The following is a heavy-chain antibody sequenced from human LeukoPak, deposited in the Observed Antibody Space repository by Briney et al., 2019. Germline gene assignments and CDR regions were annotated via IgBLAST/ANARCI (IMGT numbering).Heavy chain of an antibody. CDR3: ARDAANSIAARYDY. J-gene: IGHJ4*02. D-gene: IGHD6-6*01. V-gene: IGHV3-53*01. Sequence: LTGGSLRLSCAASGFAVSSNYMSWVRQAPGKGLEWVSVVYSGDNTYYAASVRGRFTTSRDNSENTLYLRMNSLRPEDTAVYFCARDAANSIAARYDYWGQGTLVTVSS. CDR1: GFAVSSNY. CDR2: VYSGDNT.